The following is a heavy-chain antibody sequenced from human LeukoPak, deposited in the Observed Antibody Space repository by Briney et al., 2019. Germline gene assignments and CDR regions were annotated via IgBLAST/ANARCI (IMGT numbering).Heavy chain of an antibody. CDR3: ARDPYSSGWYDF. V-gene: IGHV1-2*06. D-gene: IGHD3-22*01. CDR1: GYTFAGNY. Sequence: ASVKVSCKASGYTFAGNYMHWVRQAPGQGLEWMGRINPDSGDTNNAQKFQGRVTMTRDTSISTAYMEMSRLRSDDTAVYYCARDPYSSGWYDFWGQGTLVTVSS. J-gene: IGHJ5*01. CDR2: INPDSGDT.